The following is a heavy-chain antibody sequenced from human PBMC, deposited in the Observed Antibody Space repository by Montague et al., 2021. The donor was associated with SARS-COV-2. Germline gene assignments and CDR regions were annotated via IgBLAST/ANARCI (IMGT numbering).Heavy chain of an antibody. CDR2: IYPGDSDS. CDR1: GYSFTEYW. CDR3: ARRGFDTSGYYSYFDY. J-gene: IGHJ4*02. V-gene: IGHV5-51*01. Sequence: QSGAEVKKPGESLKISCNGSGYSFTEYWIGWARQMPGKGLEWMGIIYPGDSDSRYSPSFQGQVTISADKSISTAYLQWSSLKASDTAMYYCARRGFDTSGYYSYFDYWGQGTLVTVSS. D-gene: IGHD3-22*01.